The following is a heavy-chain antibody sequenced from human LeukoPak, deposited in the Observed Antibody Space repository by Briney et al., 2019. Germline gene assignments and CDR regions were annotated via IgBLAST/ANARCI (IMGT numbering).Heavy chain of an antibody. V-gene: IGHV3-73*01. D-gene: IGHD5-12*01. CDR3: TYRGYSFDY. Sequence: GGSLRLSCAASGFTFSGSAMPWVRQASGKGLEWVGRIRSKANSYATAYAASVKGRFTISRDDSKNTAYLQMNSLKTEDTAVYYCTYRGYSFDYWGQGTLVTVSS. CDR2: IRSKANSYAT. CDR1: GFTFSGSA. J-gene: IGHJ4*02.